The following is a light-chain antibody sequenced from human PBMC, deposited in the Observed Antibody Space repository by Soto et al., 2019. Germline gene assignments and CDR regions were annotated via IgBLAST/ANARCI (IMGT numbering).Light chain of an antibody. J-gene: IGKJ2*03. CDR3: QQTYSPLDS. CDR1: QTISTW. Sequence: DIQVTQSPPTLSASVGDRVTITCRASQTISTWMAWYQQKPGKAPKLLVYDASTLQSGVASRFSGSGSGTEFTLIISGLQPDDSATYYCQQTYSPLDSFGQGTKLEIK. V-gene: IGKV1-5*01. CDR2: DAS.